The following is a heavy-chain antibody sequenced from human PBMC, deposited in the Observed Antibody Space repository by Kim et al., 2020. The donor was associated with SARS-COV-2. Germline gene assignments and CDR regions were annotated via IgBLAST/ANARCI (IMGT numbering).Heavy chain of an antibody. CDR2: IYHSGST. Sequence: SETLSLTCAVSGGSISSSNWWSWVRQPPGKGLEWIGEIYHSGSTNYKPSLKSRVTISVDKSKNQFSLKLSSVTAADTAVYYCAREGPYDSSFDYWGQGTLVTVSS. V-gene: IGHV4-4*02. D-gene: IGHD3-22*01. CDR1: GGSISSSNW. CDR3: AREGPYDSSFDY. J-gene: IGHJ4*02.